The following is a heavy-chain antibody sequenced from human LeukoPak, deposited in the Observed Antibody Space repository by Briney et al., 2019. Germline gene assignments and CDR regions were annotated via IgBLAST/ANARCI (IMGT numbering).Heavy chain of an antibody. CDR1: GFTFSSYA. J-gene: IGHJ4*02. Sequence: GGSLRLSCAASGFTFSSYAMSWVRQAPGKGLEWVSAISGSGGSTYYADSVKGRFTISRDNSKSTLYLQMNSLRAEDTAVYYCAKSSYYDSSGYYREYYFDYWGQGTLVTVSS. CDR2: ISGSGGST. V-gene: IGHV3-23*01. CDR3: AKSSYYDSSGYYREYYFDY. D-gene: IGHD3-22*01.